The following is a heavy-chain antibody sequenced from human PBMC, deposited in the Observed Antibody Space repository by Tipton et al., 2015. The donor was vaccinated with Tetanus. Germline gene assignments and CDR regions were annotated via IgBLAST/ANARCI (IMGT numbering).Heavy chain of an antibody. D-gene: IGHD3-3*01. CDR3: ARANYDFPKKGPFDS. CDR1: GASISSGGYF. V-gene: IGHV4-61*08. Sequence: TLSLTCSVSGASISSGGYFWNWIRQPPGKGLEWLAYISNSGRTNSNYSLKSRITISQDKSKNQFSLRLTSVTAADTAVYYCARANYDFPKKGPFDSWGPGSLVIVSS. CDR2: ISNSGRT. J-gene: IGHJ4*02.